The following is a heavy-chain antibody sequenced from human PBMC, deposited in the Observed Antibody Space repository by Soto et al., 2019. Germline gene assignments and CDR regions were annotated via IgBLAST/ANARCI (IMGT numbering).Heavy chain of an antibody. CDR2: ISGSGGST. V-gene: IGHV3-23*01. CDR1: GLTFSSYA. J-gene: IGHJ4*02. CDR3: AKDLYSYDSSGYYY. Sequence: GGSLRLSCAASGLTFSSYAMSWVRQAPGKGLEWVSAISGSGGSTYYADSMKGRFTISRDNSKNTLYLQMNSLRAEDTAVYYCAKDLYSYDSSGYYYWGQGTLVTVSS. D-gene: IGHD3-22*01.